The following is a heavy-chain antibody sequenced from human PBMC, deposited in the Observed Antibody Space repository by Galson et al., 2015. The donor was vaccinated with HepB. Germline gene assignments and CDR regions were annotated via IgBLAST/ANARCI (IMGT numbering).Heavy chain of an antibody. V-gene: IGHV3-43*01. J-gene: IGHJ5*01. CDR3: SKGRFGATGWFDS. D-gene: IGHD1-26*01. Sequence: SLRLSCAASGFTFDDYTMHWVRQAPGKGLEWVSLITWNADSTSYAASVKGRFTISRDNSKNSLYLQMNSLRTEDTALYYCSKGRFGATGWFDSRGQGTLVTVSS. CDR1: GFTFDDYT. CDR2: ITWNADST.